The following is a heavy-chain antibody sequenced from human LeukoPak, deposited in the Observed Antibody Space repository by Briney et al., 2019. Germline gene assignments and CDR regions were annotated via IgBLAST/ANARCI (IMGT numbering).Heavy chain of an antibody. V-gene: IGHV3-53*01. CDR3: AGDPFSGADY. J-gene: IGHJ4*02. CDR1: GFTVSNNY. D-gene: IGHD3-10*01. Sequence: QPGGSLRLSCTASGFTVSNNYMSWVRQAPGKGLECVSVIDSGGNTYYGDSVKGRFSISRDNSKNTLYLQMNSLRAEDTAVYYCAGDPFSGADYWGQGILVTVSS. CDR2: IDSGGNT.